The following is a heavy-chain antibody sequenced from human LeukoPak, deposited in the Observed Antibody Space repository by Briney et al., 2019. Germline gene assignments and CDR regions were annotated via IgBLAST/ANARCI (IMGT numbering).Heavy chain of an antibody. CDR2: SNTYIGNA. CDR3: ARAEWGGGSGRSDY. CDR1: GYTFTTYG. Sequence: ASVKVSCKASGYTFTTYGISWVRQAPGQGLEWMGWSNTYIGNANYAQKFQGRVTMTTDTSTSTAYMELRSLRSDDTAVYYCARAEWGGGSGRSDYWGQGTLVTVSS. J-gene: IGHJ4*02. V-gene: IGHV1-18*01. D-gene: IGHD2-15*01.